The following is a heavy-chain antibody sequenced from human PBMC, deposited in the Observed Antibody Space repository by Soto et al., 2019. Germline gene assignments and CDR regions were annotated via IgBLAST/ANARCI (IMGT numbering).Heavy chain of an antibody. CDR2: IYYSGST. CDR1: GGSISSSNYY. CDR3: ATQEVGGSYVYTFDP. J-gene: IGHJ5*02. V-gene: IGHV4-39*01. Sequence: QLQLQESGPGLVKPSETLSLTCTFSGGSISSSNYYWGWIRQPPGKGLEWIGSIYYSGSTSYNPSLKSRVTISVDTSKNQFSLKLSSVTAADTAVYYCATQEVGGSYVYTFDPWGQGTLVTVSS. D-gene: IGHD1-26*01.